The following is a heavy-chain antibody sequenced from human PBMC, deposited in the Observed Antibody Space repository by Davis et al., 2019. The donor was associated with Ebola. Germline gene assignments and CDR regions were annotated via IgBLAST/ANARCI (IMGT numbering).Heavy chain of an antibody. CDR3: ATGAYYGSGYYFDC. D-gene: IGHD3-10*01. Sequence: SETLSLTCTVSGGSISSGDYYWNWIRQPPGKGLEWIGYISYSGNTYYNPSLKSRVTISVDTSENHFSLKLSSVTAADTAVYYCATGAYYGSGYYFDCWGQGTLVTVSS. CDR2: ISYSGNT. CDR1: GGSISSGDYY. V-gene: IGHV4-30-4*01. J-gene: IGHJ4*02.